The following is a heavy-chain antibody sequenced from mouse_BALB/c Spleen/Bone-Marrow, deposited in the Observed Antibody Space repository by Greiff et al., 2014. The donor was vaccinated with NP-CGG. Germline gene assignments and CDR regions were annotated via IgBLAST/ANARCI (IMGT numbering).Heavy chain of an antibody. CDR1: GYAFSTYW. J-gene: IGHJ2*01. V-gene: IGHV1-80*01. Sequence: QVQLKESGAELVRPGSSVKISCKSSGYAFSTYWINWVKQRPGQGLEWIGQIYPGDGDTDFNGKFKGKATLTADRSSNTAYVEFSSLTSEDSAVYFCARGGISVDYWGQGTTLTVSS. CDR3: ARGGISVDY. CDR2: IYPGDGDT.